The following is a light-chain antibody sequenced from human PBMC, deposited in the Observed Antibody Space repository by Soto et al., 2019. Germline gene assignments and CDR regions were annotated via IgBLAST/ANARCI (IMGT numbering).Light chain of an antibody. CDR3: CSYAGSSRVVV. Sequence: QSALTQPASVSGSPGQSITISCTGTSSDVGSYNLVSWYQQHPGKAPKLMIYEGSKRPSGVSNRFSGSKSGNTASLTISGLQAEDEADYYCCSYAGSSRVVVFGGGTKLTVL. V-gene: IGLV2-23*01. CDR2: EGS. J-gene: IGLJ2*01. CDR1: SSDVGSYNL.